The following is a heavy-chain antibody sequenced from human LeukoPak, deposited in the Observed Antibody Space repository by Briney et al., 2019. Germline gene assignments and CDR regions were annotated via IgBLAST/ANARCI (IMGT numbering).Heavy chain of an antibody. Sequence: GRSLRLSCAASGFTFSSYDMHCVRQAPGKGLVWVAVISYDGSTIYYTDSVKGRFTISRDNSKNTLYLQMNSLEAEDTAVYYCAKAESYSSGSSGYWGQGTLVTVSS. V-gene: IGHV3-30*18. CDR1: GFTFSSYD. CDR3: AKAESYSSGSSGY. CDR2: ISYDGSTI. D-gene: IGHD5-18*01. J-gene: IGHJ4*02.